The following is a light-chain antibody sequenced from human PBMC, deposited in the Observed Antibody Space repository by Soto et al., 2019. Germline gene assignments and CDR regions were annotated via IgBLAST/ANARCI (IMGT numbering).Light chain of an antibody. V-gene: IGKV1-5*03. CDR1: QTISSW. J-gene: IGKJ1*01. CDR2: KAS. Sequence: DIQMTQSPSTLSGSVGGRVTITCRASQTISSWLAWYQQKPGKAPKLLIYKASSLESGVPSRFSGSGSGTEFTLTISSLQPEDFATYYCQQYNSYWTFGQGTKVDI. CDR3: QQYNSYWT.